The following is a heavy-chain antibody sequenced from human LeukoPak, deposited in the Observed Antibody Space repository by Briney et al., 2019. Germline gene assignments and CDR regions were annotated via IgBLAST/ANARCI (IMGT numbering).Heavy chain of an antibody. D-gene: IGHD6-19*01. CDR2: INTDGTVT. J-gene: IGHJ4*02. CDR3: ATKQWLAPPPDS. CDR1: VFPFSMYW. Sequence: GGSLRLSCAASVFPFSMYWMLGVRHAPGKGLESVSRINTDGTVTTYADSVKGRFTVSRDNADNTMFLQMNSERDEDTAVYYCATKQWLAPPPDSWGQGAPVTVSS. V-gene: IGHV3-74*01.